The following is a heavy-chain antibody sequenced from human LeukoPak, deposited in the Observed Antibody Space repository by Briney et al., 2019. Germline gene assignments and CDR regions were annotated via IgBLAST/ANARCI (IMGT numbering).Heavy chain of an antibody. J-gene: IGHJ4*02. D-gene: IGHD6-19*01. V-gene: IGHV3-7*01. Sequence: GGSLRLSCTASGFHLSIYWMSWVPQATGKGLEWVAHIKQGGSEKYYVDSVTGRYTISRDNAKNSLYLQMNSLRAEDTAVYYCARARGVAAPGDYWGQGTLVTVSS. CDR2: IKQGGSEK. CDR3: ARARGVAAPGDY. CDR1: GFHLSIYW.